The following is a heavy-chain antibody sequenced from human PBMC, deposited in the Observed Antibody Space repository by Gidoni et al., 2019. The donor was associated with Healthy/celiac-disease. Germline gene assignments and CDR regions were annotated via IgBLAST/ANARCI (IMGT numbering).Heavy chain of an antibody. CDR2: IYPGDTDT. CDR3: ESRRITIFGVVIID. V-gene: IGHV5-51*01. CDR1: GYSFTSYW. J-gene: IGHJ4*02. D-gene: IGHD3-3*01. Sequence: EVQRVQSGAEVNKPGESLKISCKGSGYSFTSYWIGWARQIPGKGLEWMGIIYPGDTDTRYSPTFQGQVTVSTDKSLSTAYLQWSSLKASDAAMYYCESRRITIFGVVIIDWGQGTLVTVSS.